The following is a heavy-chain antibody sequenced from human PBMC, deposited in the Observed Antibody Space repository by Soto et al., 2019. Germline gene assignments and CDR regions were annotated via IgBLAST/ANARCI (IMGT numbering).Heavy chain of an antibody. V-gene: IGHV3-30*18. J-gene: IGHJ4*02. CDR2: ASYDGSYK. D-gene: IGHD5-12*01. CDR1: GFTFSSFG. CDR3: ANERSVVATTPDFDY. Sequence: GGSLRLSCAASGFTFSSFGMHWVHQAPGKGLEWVAVASYDGSYKYYADSVKGRFTISRDNSKNTLYLQMNSLRAEDTAVYYCANERSVVATTPDFDYWGQGTLVTVSS.